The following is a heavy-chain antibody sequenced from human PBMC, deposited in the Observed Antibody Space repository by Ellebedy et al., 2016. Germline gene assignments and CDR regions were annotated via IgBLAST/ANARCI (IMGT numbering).Heavy chain of an antibody. Sequence: SETLSLXXAVYGGSFSGYYWSWIRQPPGKGLEWIGEINHSGSTNYNPSLKSRVTISVDTSKNQFSLKLSSVTAADTAVYYCARRPLTTRGGEDWFDPWGQGTLVTVSS. V-gene: IGHV4-34*01. CDR3: ARRPLTTRGGEDWFDP. CDR1: GGSFSGYY. J-gene: IGHJ5*02. CDR2: INHSGST. D-gene: IGHD4-11*01.